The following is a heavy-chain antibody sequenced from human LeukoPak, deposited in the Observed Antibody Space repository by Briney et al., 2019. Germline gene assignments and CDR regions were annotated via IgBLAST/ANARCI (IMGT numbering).Heavy chain of an antibody. J-gene: IGHJ5*02. CDR1: GFTFSSYG. CDR3: ARDGEMASNWFDP. CDR2: IWYDGSNK. V-gene: IGHV3-33*01. D-gene: IGHD5-24*01. Sequence: GGSLRLSCAASGFTFSSYGMHWVRQAPGKGLEWVAVIWYDGSNKYYADSVKGRFTISRDNSKNTLYLQMNSLRAEDTAVYYCARDGEMASNWFDPWGQGTLVTVSS.